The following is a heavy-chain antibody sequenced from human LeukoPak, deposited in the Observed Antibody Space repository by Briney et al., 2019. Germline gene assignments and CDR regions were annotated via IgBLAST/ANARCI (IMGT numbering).Heavy chain of an antibody. CDR3: ARRYSGSYGQFDY. D-gene: IGHD1-26*01. Sequence: SETLSLTCAVYGGSFSGYYWSWIRQPPGKGLEWIGEINHSGSTNYNPSLKSRVTISVDTSKNQFSLKVNSVTAADTAVYYCARRYSGSYGQFDYWGQGTLVTVSS. CDR2: INHSGST. V-gene: IGHV4-34*01. J-gene: IGHJ4*02. CDR1: GGSFSGYY.